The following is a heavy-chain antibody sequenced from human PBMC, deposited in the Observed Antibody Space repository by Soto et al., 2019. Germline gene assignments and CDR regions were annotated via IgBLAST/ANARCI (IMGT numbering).Heavy chain of an antibody. Sequence: GGSLRLSCAASGFTFSSYGMHWVRQAPGKGLEWVAVISYDGSNKYYADSVKGRFTISRDNSKNTLYLQMNSMRAEDTAVYYCARDQRGYSYGHPLDQVYWGQGTLVTVSS. V-gene: IGHV3-30*19. D-gene: IGHD5-18*01. J-gene: IGHJ4*02. CDR1: GFTFSSYG. CDR2: ISYDGSNK. CDR3: ARDQRGYSYGHPLDQVY.